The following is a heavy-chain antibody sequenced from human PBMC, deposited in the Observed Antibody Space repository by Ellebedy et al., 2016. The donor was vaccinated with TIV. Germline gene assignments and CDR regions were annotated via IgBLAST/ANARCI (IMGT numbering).Heavy chain of an antibody. CDR3: SRRNGYKLDY. D-gene: IGHD5-18*01. CDR1: DDSITSSSYF. J-gene: IGHJ4*02. Sequence: MPSETLSLTCSVPDDSITSSSYFWTWIRQPSGKGLEWVGSIYFYTGSTHYNPSLKSRTTISVDTSKNQFSLTLTSATAADTAVYYCSRRNGYKLDYWGRGILVTVSS. V-gene: IGHV4-39*01. CDR2: IYFYTGST.